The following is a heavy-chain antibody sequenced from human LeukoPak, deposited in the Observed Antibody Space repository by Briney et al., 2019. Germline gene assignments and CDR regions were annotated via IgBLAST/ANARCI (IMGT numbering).Heavy chain of an antibody. J-gene: IGHJ3*02. V-gene: IGHV3-30*02. CDR1: GFTFSSYG. Sequence: PGGSLRLSCAASGFTFSSYGMHWVRQAPGKGLEWVAFIRYDGSNKYYADSVKGRFTISRDNSMSTLDLQINSLRVEDTAVYYCAKGSSGWFQDAFDIWGQGTMVTVSS. D-gene: IGHD6-19*01. CDR3: AKGSSGWFQDAFDI. CDR2: IRYDGSNK.